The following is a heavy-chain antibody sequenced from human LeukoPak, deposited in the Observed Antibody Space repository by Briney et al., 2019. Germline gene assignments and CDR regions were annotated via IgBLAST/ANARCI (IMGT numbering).Heavy chain of an antibody. V-gene: IGHV1-2*02. CDR2: INPNSGGT. CDR1: GYTFTGYY. J-gene: IGHJ5*02. D-gene: IGHD3-16*01. CDR3: ARASFWESPVNWFAP. Sequence: ASVKVSCKASGYTFTGYYMHWVRQAPGQGLEWMGWINPNSGGTNYAQKFQGRVTMTRDRSISTAYMELSRLTSDDTAVYYCARASFWESPVNWFAPWGQGTLVTVSS.